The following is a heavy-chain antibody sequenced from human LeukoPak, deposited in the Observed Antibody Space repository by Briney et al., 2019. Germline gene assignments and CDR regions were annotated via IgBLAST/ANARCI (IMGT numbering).Heavy chain of an antibody. D-gene: IGHD5-12*01. V-gene: IGHV4-34*01. CDR3: ASHIVATTELARFDY. J-gene: IGHJ4*02. CDR1: GGSFSGYY. CDR2: INHSGST. Sequence: SETLSLTCAVSGGSFSGYYWSWIRQPPGKGLEWIGEINHSGSTNYNPSLKSRVTISVDTSKNQFSLKLSSVTAADTAVYYCASHIVATTELARFDYWGQGTLVTVSS.